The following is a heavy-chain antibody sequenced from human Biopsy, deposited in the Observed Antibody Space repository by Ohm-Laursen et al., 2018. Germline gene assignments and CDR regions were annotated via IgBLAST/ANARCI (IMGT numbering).Heavy chain of an antibody. Sequence: ASVKVSCKASGFTFTNYGINRVRQAPGQGLEWMGWITAYNGNRDYAENLQGRVTMTTDTSTSTAYMELRSLRSEDTAIYYCAADLGYCDTIGCPWGQETLITVSS. CDR1: GFTFTNYG. CDR2: ITAYNGNR. CDR3: AADLGYCDTIGCP. V-gene: IGHV1-18*01. D-gene: IGHD2-15*01. J-gene: IGHJ5*02.